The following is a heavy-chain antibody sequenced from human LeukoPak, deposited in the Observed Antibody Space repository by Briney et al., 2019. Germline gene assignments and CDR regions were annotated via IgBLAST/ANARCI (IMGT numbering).Heavy chain of an antibody. D-gene: IGHD1-14*01. CDR3: ARVSPAVGAFDI. Sequence: SETLSLTCTVSGASISPYYWSWIRQPPGKRLEWVGYIHYSGSSNYNPSLKSRVTISGDTSKNQFSLKLSSVTAADTAIYYCARVSPAVGAFDIWGRGTMVTVSS. J-gene: IGHJ3*02. CDR1: GASISPYY. CDR2: IHYSGSS. V-gene: IGHV4-59*01.